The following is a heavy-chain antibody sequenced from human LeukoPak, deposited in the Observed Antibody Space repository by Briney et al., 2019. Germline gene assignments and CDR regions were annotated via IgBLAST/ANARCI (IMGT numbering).Heavy chain of an antibody. CDR2: IYYSGST. V-gene: IGHV4-39*07. CDR3: ASSRVPFDY. D-gene: IGHD3-10*01. J-gene: IGHJ4*02. Sequence: SETLSLTCTVSGGSISSSSYYWGWIRQPPGKGLEWIGSIYYSGSTYYNPSLKSRVTMSVDTSKNQFSLKLSSVTAADTAVYYCASSRVPFDYWGQGTLVTVSS. CDR1: GGSISSSSYY.